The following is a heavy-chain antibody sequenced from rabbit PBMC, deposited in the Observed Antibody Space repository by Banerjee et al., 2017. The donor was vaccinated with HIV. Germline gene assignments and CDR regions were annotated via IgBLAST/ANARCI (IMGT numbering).Heavy chain of an antibody. CDR3: AMTGISVRHYFKL. J-gene: IGHJ4*01. CDR2: IYAGSSGDT. D-gene: IGHD8-1*01. V-gene: IGHV1S40*01. CDR1: GIDFSSYYY. Sequence: QSLEESGGDLVKPGTSLTLTCKASGIDFSSYYYMCWVRQAPGKGPEWIACIYAGSSGDTYYASWAKGRFTISKTSSTTVTLQMTSLTAADTATYFCAMTGISVRHYFKLWGPGTLVTVS.